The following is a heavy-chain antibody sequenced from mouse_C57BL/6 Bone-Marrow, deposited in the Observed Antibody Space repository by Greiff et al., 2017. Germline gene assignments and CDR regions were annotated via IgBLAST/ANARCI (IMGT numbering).Heavy chain of an antibody. CDR2: IDPENGDT. J-gene: IGHJ3*01. D-gene: IGHD2-5*01. CDR1: GFNIKDDY. CDR3: TTPLAERAYYSNYVPFFAY. V-gene: IGHV14-4*01. Sequence: EVQGVESGAELVRPGASVKLSCTASGFNIKDDYMHWVKQRPEQGLEWIGWIDPENGDTEYASKFQGKATITADTSSNTAYLQLSSLTSEDTAVYYCTTPLAERAYYSNYVPFFAYWGQGTLVTVSA.